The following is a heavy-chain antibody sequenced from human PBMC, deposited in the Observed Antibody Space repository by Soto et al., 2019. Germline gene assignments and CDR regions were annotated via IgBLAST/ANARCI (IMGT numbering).Heavy chain of an antibody. CDR1: GGSISSYY. J-gene: IGHJ4*02. CDR3: ARGIAAAGYLFDY. D-gene: IGHD6-13*01. Sequence: QVQLQESGPGLVKPSETLSLTCTVSGGSISSYYWCWIRQPPGKGLEWIGYIYYSGSTNYNPSLKSRVTISVDTSKNQFSLKLSSVTAADTAVYFCARGIAAAGYLFDYWGQGTLVTVSS. V-gene: IGHV4-59*01. CDR2: IYYSGST.